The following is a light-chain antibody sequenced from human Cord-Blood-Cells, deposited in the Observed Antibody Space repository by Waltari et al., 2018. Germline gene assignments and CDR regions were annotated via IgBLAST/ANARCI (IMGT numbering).Light chain of an antibody. J-gene: IGLJ1*01. CDR3: SSYTSSSTLG. Sequence: QSALTQPASVSGSPGQSITISCTGTSSAVGGYNLVSWYQQHPRKAPKLMIYEVSNRSSVVSNRFSGSKSGNTAALTISGVQAEDEADYYCSSYTSSSTLGFGTGTKVTVL. V-gene: IGLV2-14*01. CDR1: SSAVGGYNL. CDR2: EVS.